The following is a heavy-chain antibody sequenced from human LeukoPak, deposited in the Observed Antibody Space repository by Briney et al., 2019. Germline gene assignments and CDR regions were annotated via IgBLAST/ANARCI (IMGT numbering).Heavy chain of an antibody. CDR1: GFTFSDYY. CDR3: AGGRDRSSLYFDS. CDR2: IDSDGSRI. J-gene: IGHJ4*02. V-gene: IGHV3-74*01. D-gene: IGHD5-24*01. Sequence: GGSLRLSCAASGFTFSDYYMSWIRQAPGKGLEWVSRIDSDGSRISHGDFVRGRFTISRDNAKNTLYLQMNSLRAEDTAVYYCAGGRDRSSLYFDSWGQGTLVTVSS.